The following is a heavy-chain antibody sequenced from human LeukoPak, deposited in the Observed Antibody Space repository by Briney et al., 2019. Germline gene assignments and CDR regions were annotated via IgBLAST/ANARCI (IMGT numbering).Heavy chain of an antibody. CDR3: ARHSFDWLLPNSYFDY. CDR2: ISAYNGNT. D-gene: IGHD3-9*01. J-gene: IGHJ4*02. CDR1: GYTFTSYG. V-gene: IGHV1-18*04. Sequence: GASVKVSCKASGYTFTSYGINWVRQAPGQGLEWMGWISAYNGNTNYAQKLQGRVTVTTDTSTSTAYMELRSLRSDDTAVYYCARHSFDWLLPNSYFDYWGQGTLVTVSS.